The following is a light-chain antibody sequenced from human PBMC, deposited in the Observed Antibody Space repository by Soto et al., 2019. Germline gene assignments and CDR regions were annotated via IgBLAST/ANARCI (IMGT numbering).Light chain of an antibody. CDR3: QQYNNWRCT. CDR1: PSVSSN. CDR2: GAS. J-gene: IGKJ3*01. V-gene: IGKV3-15*01. Sequence: EIVMTQSPATLSVSPGERATLSCRASPSVSSNLAWYQQKPGQAPRLLIYGASTRATGIPARFSGSGSGTEFTLTISSLQSEDFAVYYCQQYNNWRCTFGPGTKVDIK.